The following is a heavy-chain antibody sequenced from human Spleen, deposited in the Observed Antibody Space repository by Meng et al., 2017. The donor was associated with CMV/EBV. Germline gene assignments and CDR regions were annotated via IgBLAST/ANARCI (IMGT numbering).Heavy chain of an antibody. V-gene: IGHV2-5*02. CDR1: GVSRSTSGVG. CDR2: IYWDDDK. Sequence: CTFSGVSRSTSGVGVGWIRQPPGKALERLALIYWDDDKRYSPSLKSRLTITKDTSKNQVLLTMTNMDPVHTATYYCAQGESVYFQHWGQGTLVTVSS. D-gene: IGHD3-16*01. J-gene: IGHJ1*01. CDR3: AQGESVYFQH.